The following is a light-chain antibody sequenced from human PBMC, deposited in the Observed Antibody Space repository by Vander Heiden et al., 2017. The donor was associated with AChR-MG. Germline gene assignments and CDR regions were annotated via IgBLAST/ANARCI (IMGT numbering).Light chain of an antibody. CDR2: DVG. Sequence: QSALTQPAPVSAPPGPSTTTSCTSTIRDLGPYHSVSWLPPPPGNAPTLMIYDVGNRPSGVSNRFSGSKSANTASLTISGLQAEDEGDYYCSSYTHKNTNTWVFGGGTKLTVL. CDR3: SSYTHKNTNTWV. J-gene: IGLJ3*02. V-gene: IGLV2-14*03. CDR1: IRDLGPYHS.